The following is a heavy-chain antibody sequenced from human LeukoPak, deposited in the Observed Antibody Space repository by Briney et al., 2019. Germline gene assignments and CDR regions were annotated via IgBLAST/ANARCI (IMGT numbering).Heavy chain of an antibody. CDR1: GFNFGDYW. V-gene: IGHV3-7*01. CDR2: TNKDGSEE. J-gene: IGHJ3*01. Sequence: GGSLRLSCATSGFNFGDYWMSWVRQAPGRGLEWVANTNKDGSEENYLDSVKGRFTVSRDNAKNSLYLQMNSLRGEDTAVYYCARSNPNRNALDLWGQGTMVTISS. D-gene: IGHD1-14*01. CDR3: ARSNPNRNALDL.